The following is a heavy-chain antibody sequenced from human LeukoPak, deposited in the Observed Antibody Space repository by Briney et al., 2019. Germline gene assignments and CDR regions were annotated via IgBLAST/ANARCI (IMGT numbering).Heavy chain of an antibody. CDR1: GFTFDDYG. CDR2: INWNGGST. CDR3: ARDRNYYGSGSYYDY. V-gene: IGHV3-20*04. J-gene: IGHJ4*02. Sequence: SGGSLRLSCAGSGFTFDDYGMSWVRQAPGKGLEWVSGINWNGGSTGYADSVKGRFTISRDNAKNSLYLQMNSLRAEDTAVYYCARDRNYYGSGSYYDYWGQGTLVTVSS. D-gene: IGHD3-10*01.